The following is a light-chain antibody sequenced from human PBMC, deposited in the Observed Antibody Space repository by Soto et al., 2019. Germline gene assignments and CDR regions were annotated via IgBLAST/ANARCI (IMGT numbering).Light chain of an antibody. Sequence: EVVMTQSPATLSVSPEERVTLSCRASQSISTKLAWYQQKPGQAPRLLIYGASTRATGLPARFSGSGSGTDFTLTISSLQSEDFAVYYCQQYNDWPLTFGGGAKVEIK. V-gene: IGKV3-15*01. CDR2: GAS. CDR1: QSISTK. J-gene: IGKJ4*01. CDR3: QQYNDWPLT.